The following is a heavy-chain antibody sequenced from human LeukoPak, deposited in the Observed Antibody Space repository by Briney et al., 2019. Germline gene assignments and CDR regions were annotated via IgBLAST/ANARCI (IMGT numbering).Heavy chain of an antibody. CDR3: ARLSIVVVLTTTLTSFDS. V-gene: IGHV4-39*01. CDR1: GGSMNSGSCY. CDR2: FFYTGNT. D-gene: IGHD2-15*01. Sequence: KTSETLSLTCTVSGGSMNSGSCYWGWIRQPPGKGLEWIGSFFYTGNTYYNPSLKSRVTISVNTSKKQFSLRLGSVTAADTAVYYCARLSIVVVLTTTLTSFDSWGQGTLVTVSS. J-gene: IGHJ4*02.